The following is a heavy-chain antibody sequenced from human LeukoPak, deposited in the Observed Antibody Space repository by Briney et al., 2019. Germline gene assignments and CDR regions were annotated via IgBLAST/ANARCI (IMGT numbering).Heavy chain of an antibody. CDR3: ARHYENTGYQYYY. J-gene: IGHJ4*02. D-gene: IGHD3-22*01. V-gene: IGHV4-4*07. CDR1: GGSCSNYF. CDR2: FHVSGST. Sequence: RTSETLSLTCTVSGGSCSNYFCSWLRQPAGKGLEWIGRFHVSGSTNYNPSLKSRVTMSVDTSKSQFSLKLSSVTAADTAVYYCARHYENTGYQYYYWGQGTLVTVSS.